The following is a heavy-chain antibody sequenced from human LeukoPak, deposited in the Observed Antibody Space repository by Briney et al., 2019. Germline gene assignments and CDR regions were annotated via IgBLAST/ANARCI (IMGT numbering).Heavy chain of an antibody. CDR2: IYSGGTT. J-gene: IGHJ4*02. CDR1: GFSVSSKY. Sequence: GGSLRLSCAASGFSVSSKYMSWVRQPAGKGLQWVSVIYSGGTTFYADSVKGRFTISRDNSKNTLYLQMNSLRPDDTAVYYCTKLKGWYGDGYFDYWGPGILVTVSS. V-gene: IGHV3-53*01. D-gene: IGHD6-19*01. CDR3: TKLKGWYGDGYFDY.